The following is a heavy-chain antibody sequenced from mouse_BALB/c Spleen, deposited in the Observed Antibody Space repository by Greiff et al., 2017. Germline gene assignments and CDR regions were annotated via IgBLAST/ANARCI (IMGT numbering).Heavy chain of an antibody. V-gene: IGHV1S135*01. CDR2: IDPFNGGT. D-gene: IGHD2-14*01. CDR1: GYSFTSYY. CDR3: ARMVYRYDGGDY. Sequence: EVQLQQSGPELMKPGASVKISCKASGYSFTSYYMHWVKQSHGKSLEWIGYIDPFNGGTSYNQKFKGKATLTVDKSSSTAYMHLSSLTSEDSAVYYCARMVYRYDGGDYWGQGTTLTVSS. J-gene: IGHJ2*01.